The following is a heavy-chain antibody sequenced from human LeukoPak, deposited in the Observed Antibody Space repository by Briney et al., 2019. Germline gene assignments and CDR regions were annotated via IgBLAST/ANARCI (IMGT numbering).Heavy chain of an antibody. CDR1: GGSFSGYY. V-gene: IGHV4-34*01. Sequence: SETLSLTCAVYGGSFSGYYWSWIRQPPGKGLEWIGEINHSGSTNYNPSLKSRVTISVDTSKNQFSLKLSSVTAADTAVYYCARGNPNYGYVWGSYRHYFDYWGQGTLVTVSS. CDR2: INHSGST. J-gene: IGHJ4*02. CDR3: ARGNPNYGYVWGSYRHYFDY. D-gene: IGHD3-16*02.